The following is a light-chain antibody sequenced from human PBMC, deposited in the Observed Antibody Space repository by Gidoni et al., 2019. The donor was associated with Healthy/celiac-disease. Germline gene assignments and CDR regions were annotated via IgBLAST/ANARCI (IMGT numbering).Light chain of an antibody. CDR1: SSNIGSNT. CDR3: AAWDDSLNGLYV. Sequence: QSVLTPPPSASGTPGQRVTISCSGSSSNIGSNTVNWYQQLPGTAPKLLIYSNNQRPSGVPDRFSGSKSGTSASLAISGLQSEDEADYYCAAWDDSLNGLYVFGTGTKVTVL. V-gene: IGLV1-44*01. CDR2: SNN. J-gene: IGLJ1*01.